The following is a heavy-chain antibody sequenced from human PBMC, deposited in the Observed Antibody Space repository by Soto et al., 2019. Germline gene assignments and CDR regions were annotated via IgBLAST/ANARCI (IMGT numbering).Heavy chain of an antibody. J-gene: IGHJ6*02. D-gene: IGHD2-21*01. CDR1: GFMFTTFE. V-gene: IGHV3-48*03. CDR3: AREPYCNSVTCSYYYGLDV. Sequence: EVQLVESGGGLVQPGGSLRLSCAASGFMFTTFEMNWVRQAPGKRLEWVSYISSSGTTMYYADSVKGRFTISRDNAKNLLYLQMNRLRAEDTAVYYCAREPYCNSVTCSYYYGLDVWGPGTTVNVSS. CDR2: ISSSGTTM.